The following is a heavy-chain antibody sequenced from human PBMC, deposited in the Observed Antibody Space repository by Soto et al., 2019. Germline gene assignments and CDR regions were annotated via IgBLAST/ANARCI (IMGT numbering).Heavy chain of an antibody. J-gene: IGHJ4*02. CDR2: IYYSGST. D-gene: IGHD3-10*01. CDR3: ARRKVRGVMPEIDY. Sequence: SETLSLTCTVSGGSISSSSYYWGWIRQPPGKGLEWIGSIYYSGSTYYNPSLKSRVTISVDTSKNQFSLKLSSVTAADTAVYYCARRKVRGVMPEIDYWGQGTLVTVSS. CDR1: GGSISSSSYY. V-gene: IGHV4-39*01.